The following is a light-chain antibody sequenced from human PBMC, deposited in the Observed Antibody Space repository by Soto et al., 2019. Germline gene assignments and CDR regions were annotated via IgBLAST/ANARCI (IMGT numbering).Light chain of an antibody. V-gene: IGLV2-14*01. CDR3: SSYTTTITAYV. J-gene: IGLJ1*01. CDR1: SSDVGGYTY. CDR2: DVN. Sequence: QPASVSGSPGQSITISCTGTSSDVGGYTYVSWYQQHTGKAPKVLIYDVNNRASGVSNRFSASKSGNTASLTISGLQAEDEADYYCSSYTTTITAYVFGSGTKVTVL.